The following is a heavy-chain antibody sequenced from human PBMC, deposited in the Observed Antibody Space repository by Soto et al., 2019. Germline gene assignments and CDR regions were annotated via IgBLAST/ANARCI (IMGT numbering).Heavy chain of an antibody. J-gene: IGHJ3*02. V-gene: IGHV3-66*01. D-gene: IGHD6-19*01. Sequence: EVQLVESGGGLVQPGGPLRLSCAASGFNVRSNYMSWVRQAPGKGLEWVSVIYSGGITYYADSVKGRFTISRDNSKNMLFLQMNSLRAEDTAVYYCARDRGSSGWYDAFDIWGQGTLVTVSS. CDR2: IYSGGIT. CDR3: ARDRGSSGWYDAFDI. CDR1: GFNVRSNY.